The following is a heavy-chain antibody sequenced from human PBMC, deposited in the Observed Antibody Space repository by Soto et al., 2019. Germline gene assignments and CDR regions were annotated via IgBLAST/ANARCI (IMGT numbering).Heavy chain of an antibody. J-gene: IGHJ4*02. CDR1: GYTFSIYG. D-gene: IGHD3-10*01. CDR2: TRPNNGNT. V-gene: IGHV1-18*01. CDR3: VRDLDGSGSYYTDY. Sequence: ASEKVSCKASGYTFSIYGINWVRQAPGQGLEWMGWTRPNNGNTKYAQNLQGRVTMTTDTSTSTAYMELRSLRPDDTAVYYCVRDLDGSGSYYTDYWGQGTLVTVSS.